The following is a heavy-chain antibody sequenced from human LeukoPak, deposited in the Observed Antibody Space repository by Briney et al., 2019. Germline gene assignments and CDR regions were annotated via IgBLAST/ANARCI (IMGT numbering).Heavy chain of an antibody. CDR1: GGSFSGYY. Sequence: SETLSLTCAVYGGSFSGYYWSWIRQPPGKGLEWIGEINQSGSTNYNPSLKSRVTISVDTSKNQFSLKLSSVTAADTAVYYCARRIWYDSSGYYSNVAVFDYWGQGTLVTVSS. D-gene: IGHD3-22*01. V-gene: IGHV4-34*01. CDR2: INQSGST. J-gene: IGHJ4*02. CDR3: ARRIWYDSSGYYSNVAVFDY.